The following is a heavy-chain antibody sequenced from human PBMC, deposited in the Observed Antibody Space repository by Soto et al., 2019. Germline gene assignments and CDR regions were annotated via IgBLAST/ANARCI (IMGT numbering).Heavy chain of an antibody. V-gene: IGHV3-49*03. CDR3: ARDRSPHSGYDAFDI. CDR1: GFTFGDYA. D-gene: IGHD3-10*01. J-gene: IGHJ3*02. CDR2: IRSKASGGTA. Sequence: PGGSLRLSCTTSGFTFGDYAVSWLRQAPGKGLEWVSFIRSKASGGTAEYAASVKGRFTISRDDSKSIAYLQMNSLKTEDTAVYYCARDRSPHSGYDAFDIWGQGTMVTVSS.